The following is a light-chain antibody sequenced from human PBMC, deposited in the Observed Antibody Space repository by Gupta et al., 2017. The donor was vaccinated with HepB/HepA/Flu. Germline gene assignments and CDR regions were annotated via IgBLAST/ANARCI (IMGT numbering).Light chain of an antibody. Sequence: DVVMTQSPLSLPVTLGRPASISCRSSQTLVYSDGNTYLNWLQQRPGQSPRRLIYKVSDRDSGVPDRISGSGSGTDFTLKISRVEAEDVGVYYCMQGTDWPWTFGQGTKVEIK. CDR1: QTLVYSDGNTY. J-gene: IGKJ1*01. CDR3: MQGTDWPWT. V-gene: IGKV2-30*01. CDR2: KVS.